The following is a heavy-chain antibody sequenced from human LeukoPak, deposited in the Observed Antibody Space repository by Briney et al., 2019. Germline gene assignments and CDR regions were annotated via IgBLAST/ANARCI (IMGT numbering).Heavy chain of an antibody. J-gene: IGHJ4*02. CDR3: AKPLMWELRGSFDY. CDR1: GFTFSSYA. D-gene: IGHD1-26*01. CDR2: SSGSGGST. Sequence: GGSLRLSCAASGFTFSSYAMSWVRQAPGKGLEWVSASSGSGGSTYYADSVKGRFTISRDNSKNTLYLQMNSLRAEDTAVYYCAKPLMWELRGSFDYWGQGTLVTVSS. V-gene: IGHV3-23*01.